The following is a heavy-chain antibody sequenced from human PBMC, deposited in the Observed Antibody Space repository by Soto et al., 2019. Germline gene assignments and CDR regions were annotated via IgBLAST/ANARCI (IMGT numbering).Heavy chain of an antibody. CDR3: ASGRRAVPAAGTYYYYMDV. V-gene: IGHV1-3*01. J-gene: IGHJ6*03. CDR2: INAGNGNT. CDR1: GYTFTSYA. Sequence: ASVKVSCKASGYTFTSYAMHWVRQAPGQRLEWMGWINAGNGNTKYSQKFQGRVTITRDTSASTAYMELSSLRSEDTAVYYCASGRRAVPAAGTYYYYMDVWGKGTTVTVSS. D-gene: IGHD2-2*01.